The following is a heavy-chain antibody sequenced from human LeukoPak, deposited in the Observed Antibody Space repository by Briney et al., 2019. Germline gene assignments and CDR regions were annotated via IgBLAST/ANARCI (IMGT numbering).Heavy chain of an antibody. V-gene: IGHV3-53*01. CDR2: IYSGGST. J-gene: IGHJ6*03. D-gene: IGHD1-1*01. Sequence: GGSLRLSCAASGFTVSSNYMSWIRQAPGKGLEWVSVIYSGGSTYYADSVKGRFTISRDNSKNTLYLQMNSLRAEDTAVYYCAREHWNDVGYMDVWGKGTTVTISS. CDR1: GFTVSSNY. CDR3: AREHWNDVGYMDV.